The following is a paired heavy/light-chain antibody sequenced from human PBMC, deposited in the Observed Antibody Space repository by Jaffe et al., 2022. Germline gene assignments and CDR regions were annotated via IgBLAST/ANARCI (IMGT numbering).Light chain of an antibody. CDR2: EVT. CDR1: SSDVGGSNY. V-gene: IGLV2-14*01. CDR3: SSKTTGTTLMV. J-gene: IGLJ2*01. Sequence: QSALTQPASVSGSPGQSLTISCTGTSSDVGGSNYVSWYQQYPGKAPKLMIYEVTNRPSGVSNRFSGSKSGNTASLTISGLQAEDEADYYCSSKTTGTTLMVFGGGTKLTVL.
Heavy chain of an antibody. V-gene: IGHV3-66*02. D-gene: IGHD5-18*01. CDR3: ARAGYSYGYDFEY. CDR1: GFTVSSNY. Sequence: EVQLVESGGGLVQPGGSLRLSCAASGFTVSSNYMNWVRQAPGKGLEWVSLISSGGNTYYADSVKGRFTISRDNSKNAMYLQMNSLRVEDTAVYYCARAGYSYGYDFEYWGQGTLVTVSS. CDR2: ISSGGNT. J-gene: IGHJ4*02.